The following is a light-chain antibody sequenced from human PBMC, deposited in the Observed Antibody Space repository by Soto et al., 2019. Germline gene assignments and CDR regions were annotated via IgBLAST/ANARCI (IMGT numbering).Light chain of an antibody. J-gene: IGKJ2*01. CDR2: GAS. Sequence: EIVLTQSPGTLSLSPGERATLSCRASQSVISSHLAWYQQKPGQAPRLLIYGASSGATGIPDRFSGSGSGTDFTLTISRLEPEDFAVYYCQQYGTSPTFGQGTKLEIK. V-gene: IGKV3-20*01. CDR1: QSVISSH. CDR3: QQYGTSPT.